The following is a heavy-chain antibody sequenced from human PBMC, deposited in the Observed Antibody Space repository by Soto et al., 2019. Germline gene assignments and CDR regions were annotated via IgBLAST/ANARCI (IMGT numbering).Heavy chain of an antibody. CDR3: VRRAGGAVVWYYDL. CDR2: VSGRGGSA. V-gene: IGHV3-23*01. CDR1: GFIFNNYA. J-gene: IGHJ2*01. D-gene: IGHD2-21*01. Sequence: EVQLLESGGGLVQRGGSLRLSCAASGFIFNNYAMTWVRQAPGKGLEWVARVSGRGGSAYYADSVKGRLTISRDNSNNTLYLQMTIVRVEDTAVYYCVRRAGGAVVWYYDLWGRGTLVSVFS.